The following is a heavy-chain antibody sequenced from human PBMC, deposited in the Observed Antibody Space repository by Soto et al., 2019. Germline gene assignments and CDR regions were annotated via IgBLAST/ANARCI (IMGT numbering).Heavy chain of an antibody. D-gene: IGHD2-2*02. CDR3: ARQGYCSTTACYTVDY. V-gene: IGHV5-51*01. CDR1: GYSFTSYW. J-gene: IGHJ4*02. CDR2: IYPGDSHT. Sequence: GESLKISCKGSGYSFTSYWIGWVRQMPGKGLEWMGIIYPGDSHTRYSPSFQGQVTISADKSISTAYLQWSGLKASDTAMYYCARQGYCSTTACYTVDYWGQGTLVTVS.